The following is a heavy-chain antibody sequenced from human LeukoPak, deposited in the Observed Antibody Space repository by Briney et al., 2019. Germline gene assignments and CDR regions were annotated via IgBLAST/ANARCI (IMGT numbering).Heavy chain of an antibody. CDR1: GCSVSSGSYY. D-gene: IGHD3-10*01. CDR2: IYYSSST. Sequence: AETLSLTCTVSGCSVSSGSYYWSWIRQPPGQELEWVVYIYYSSSTNYNSSLKSRVTMSVDTSQNQFSLKLSSVTAADTAVYYCARRGGSGRSFDYWGQGTLVTISS. J-gene: IGHJ4*02. CDR3: ARRGGSGRSFDY. V-gene: IGHV4-61*01.